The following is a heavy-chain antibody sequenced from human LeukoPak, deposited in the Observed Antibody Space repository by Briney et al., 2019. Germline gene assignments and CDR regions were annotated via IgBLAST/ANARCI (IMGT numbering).Heavy chain of an antibody. CDR2: INHSGST. V-gene: IGHV4-34*01. D-gene: IGHD3-16*02. Sequence: PSETLSLTCAVYGGSFSGYYWSWIRQPPGKGLEWIGEINHSGSTNYNPSLKSRVTISVDTSKNQFSLKLSSVTAADTAVYYCASSPPARRSSYTSGYYYYYGMDVWGQGTTVTVSS. CDR1: GGSFSGYY. J-gene: IGHJ6*02. CDR3: ASSPPARRSSYTSGYYYYYGMDV.